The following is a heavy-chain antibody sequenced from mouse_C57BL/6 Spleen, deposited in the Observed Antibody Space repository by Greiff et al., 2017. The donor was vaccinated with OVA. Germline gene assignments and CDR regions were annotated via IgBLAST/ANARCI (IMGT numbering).Heavy chain of an antibody. CDR2: ISSGSSTI. V-gene: IGHV5-17*01. J-gene: IGHJ4*01. Sequence: EVMLVESGGGLVKPGGSLKLSCAASGFTFSDYGMHWVRQAPEKGLEWVAYISSGSSTIYYADTVKGRFTISRDNAKNTLFLQMTSLRSEDTAMYYCATYDYDGDYYAMDYWGQGTSVTVSS. D-gene: IGHD2-4*01. CDR3: ATYDYDGDYYAMDY. CDR1: GFTFSDYG.